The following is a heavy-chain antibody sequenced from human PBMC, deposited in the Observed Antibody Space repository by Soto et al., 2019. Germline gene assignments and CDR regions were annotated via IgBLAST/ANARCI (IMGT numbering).Heavy chain of an antibody. CDR3: ASPGHSVVNWFDP. Sequence: EVQLLVSGGGLVQPGGSLRLSCADSGFTFSSYAMSWVRQAPGKGLEWVSAISGSGGSTYYADSVKGRFTISRDNSKNKLYLQLNSLRAEDTAVYYCASPGHSVVNWFDPWGQGTLVTVSS. CDR2: ISGSGGST. V-gene: IGHV3-23*01. CDR1: GFTFSSYA. J-gene: IGHJ5*02. D-gene: IGHD2-15*01.